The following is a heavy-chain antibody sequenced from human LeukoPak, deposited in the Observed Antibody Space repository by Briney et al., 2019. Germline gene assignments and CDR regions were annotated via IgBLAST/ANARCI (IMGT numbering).Heavy chain of an antibody. D-gene: IGHD3-9*01. CDR3: ARAVYDILTGSHFMDV. CDR2: IESSGRN. Sequence: SETLSLTCKVSGGSISFYSWNWIRQPAGKGLEWIGRIESSGRNNSNPSLKSRVTMSGDTSKNELSLKLTSLTAADTALYYWARAVYDILTGSHFMDVWGKGTTVTVSS. CDR1: GGSISFYS. V-gene: IGHV4-4*07. J-gene: IGHJ6*03.